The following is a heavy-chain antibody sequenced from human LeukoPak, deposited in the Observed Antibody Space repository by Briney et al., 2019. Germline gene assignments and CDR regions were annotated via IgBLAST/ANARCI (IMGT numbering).Heavy chain of an antibody. Sequence: SVKVSCKVSGGTFSSYAISWVRQAPGQGLEWMGGIIPIFGTANYAQKFQGRVTITADESTSTAYMELSSLRSEDTAVYYCARDPAPYCSSTSCYLWGQGTLVTVSS. CDR1: GGTFSSYA. J-gene: IGHJ4*02. CDR3: ARDPAPYCSSTSCYL. V-gene: IGHV1-69*01. D-gene: IGHD2-2*01. CDR2: IIPIFGTA.